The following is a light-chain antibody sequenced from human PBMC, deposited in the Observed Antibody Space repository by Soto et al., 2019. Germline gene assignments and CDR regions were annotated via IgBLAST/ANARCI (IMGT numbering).Light chain of an antibody. CDR3: QQYNNWPRT. Sequence: EVVMTQSPATLSVSPGERVTLSCRASHNVRSLLAWYQQKPGQAPRLLIYGASTRANGIPLRFSGSESGTEFTLTIGSLQSEDFAVYYCQQYNNWPRTFGQGTRVEIK. J-gene: IGKJ1*01. CDR1: HNVRSL. CDR2: GAS. V-gene: IGKV3-15*01.